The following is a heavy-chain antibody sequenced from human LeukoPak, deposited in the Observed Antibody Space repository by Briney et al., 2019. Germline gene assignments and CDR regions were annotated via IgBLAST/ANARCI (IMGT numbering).Heavy chain of an antibody. Sequence: GGSLRLSCAASGFTFSSYAMSWVRQAPGKGLEWVSGISGSGGSTYYADSVKGRFTISRDNSKNTLYLQMNSLRAEDTAVYYCARGGDIVGTSRSAFDIWGQGTMVTVSS. J-gene: IGHJ3*02. CDR3: ARGGDIVGTSRSAFDI. CDR1: GFTFSSYA. CDR2: ISGSGGST. D-gene: IGHD1-26*01. V-gene: IGHV3-23*01.